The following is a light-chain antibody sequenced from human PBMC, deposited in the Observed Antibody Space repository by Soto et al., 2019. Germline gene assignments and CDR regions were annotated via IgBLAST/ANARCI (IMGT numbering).Light chain of an antibody. J-gene: IGKJ1*01. Sequence: EIVLTQSPCTLSVSPGERATLSCRASQSVSSNLAWYQQKPGQAPRLLIYGASTRATGIPARFSGSGSGTEFTLTISSLQSEDFAVYYCQQYNNWPRTFGQGTKVDIK. CDR1: QSVSSN. V-gene: IGKV3-15*01. CDR3: QQYNNWPRT. CDR2: GAS.